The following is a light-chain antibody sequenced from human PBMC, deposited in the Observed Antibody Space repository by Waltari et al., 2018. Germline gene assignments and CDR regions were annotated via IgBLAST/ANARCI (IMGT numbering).Light chain of an antibody. CDR2: KAS. CDR1: QSISNW. J-gene: IGKJ4*01. CDR3: QQYNSYSLRT. Sequence: DIQMTQSPSPLSASVEDRVTITCRASQSISNWLAWYQQKPGKAPKLLIYKASTLESGVPSRFSGSGSGTEFTLTISSLQPDDFATYYCQQYNSYSLRTVGGGTKVEIK. V-gene: IGKV1-5*03.